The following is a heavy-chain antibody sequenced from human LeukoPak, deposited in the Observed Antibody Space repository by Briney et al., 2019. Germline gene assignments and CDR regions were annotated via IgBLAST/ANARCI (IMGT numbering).Heavy chain of an antibody. V-gene: IGHV3-11*01. J-gene: IGHJ4*02. CDR1: GFTFSDYY. CDR2: ISSSGSTI. CDR3: ARAGSSWYVNFDY. D-gene: IGHD6-13*01. Sequence: GGSLRLSCAASGFTFSDYYMNWIRQAPGKGLEWVSYISSSGSTIYYADSVKGRFTISRDNAKNSLYLQMNSLRAGDTAVYYCARAGSSWYVNFDYWGQGTLVSVSS.